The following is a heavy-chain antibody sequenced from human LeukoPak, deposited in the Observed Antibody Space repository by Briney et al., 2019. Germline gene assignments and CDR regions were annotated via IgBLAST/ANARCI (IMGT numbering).Heavy chain of an antibody. CDR2: MNPNSGGT. CDR3: ARVNVYDSSGHHLDY. J-gene: IGHJ4*02. D-gene: IGHD3-22*01. CDR1: GYTFTSYD. V-gene: IGHV1-2*02. Sequence: ASVKVSCKASGYTFTSYDINWVRQATGQGLEWMGWMNPNSGGTNYAQKFQGRVTMTRDTSISTAYMELSRLRSDDTAVYYCARVNVYDSSGHHLDYWGQGTLVTVSS.